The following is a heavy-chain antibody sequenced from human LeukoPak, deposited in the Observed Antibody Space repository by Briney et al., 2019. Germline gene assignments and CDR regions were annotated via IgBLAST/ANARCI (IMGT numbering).Heavy chain of an antibody. D-gene: IGHD3-3*01. CDR3: ARELAIFGVVILYGMDV. CDR2: ISGSGGST. J-gene: IGHJ6*02. Sequence: PGGSLRLSCAASGFTFSSYAMSWVRQAPGKGLEWVSAISGSGGSTYYADSVKGRFTISRDNSKNTLYLQMNSLRAEDTAVYYCARELAIFGVVILYGMDVWGQGTTVTVSS. CDR1: GFTFSSYA. V-gene: IGHV3-23*01.